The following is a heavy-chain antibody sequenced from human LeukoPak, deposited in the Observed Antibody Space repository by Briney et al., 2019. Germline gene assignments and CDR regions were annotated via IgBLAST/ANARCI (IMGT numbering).Heavy chain of an antibody. V-gene: IGHV4-59*01. CDR3: ARRRITMVRGVISYAFDI. D-gene: IGHD3-10*01. CDR2: IYYSGST. J-gene: IGHJ3*02. CDR1: CGSISSYY. Sequence: KPSETLSLTCTVSCGSISSYYWSWIRQPPGKGLEWIGYIYYSGSTNYNPSLKSRVTISVDTSKNQFSLKLSSVTAADTAVYYCARRRITMVRGVISYAFDIWGQGTMVTVSS.